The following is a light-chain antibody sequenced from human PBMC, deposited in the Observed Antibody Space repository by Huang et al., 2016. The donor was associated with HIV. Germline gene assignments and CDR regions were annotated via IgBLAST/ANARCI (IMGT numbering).Light chain of an antibody. V-gene: IGKV1-39*01. CDR2: ASS. Sequence: DIQMTQSPSSLSASVGDRVTITCRASQSISSYLNWYQQKPGKANKLLIYASSSMQSGVPSMFSGSGSGTDFTLTISSLKPEDFATYYCQQSYSSLTFGGGTKVEIK. J-gene: IGKJ4*01. CDR3: QQSYSSLT. CDR1: QSISSY.